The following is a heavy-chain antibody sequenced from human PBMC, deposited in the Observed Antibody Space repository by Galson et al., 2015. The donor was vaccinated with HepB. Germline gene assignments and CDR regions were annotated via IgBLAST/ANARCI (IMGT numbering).Heavy chain of an antibody. CDR3: ASSPLGFSSNYYYYGMDV. J-gene: IGHJ6*02. V-gene: IGHV1-69*06. D-gene: IGHD3-16*01. CDR2: IIPIFGTA. CDR1: GGTFSSYA. Sequence: SVKVSCKASGGTFSSYAISWVRQTPGQGLEWMGGIIPIFGTASYAQKFQGRVTITADKSTSTVYMDLSSLRSEDTAVYYCASSPLGFSSNYYYYGMDVWGQGTTVTVSS.